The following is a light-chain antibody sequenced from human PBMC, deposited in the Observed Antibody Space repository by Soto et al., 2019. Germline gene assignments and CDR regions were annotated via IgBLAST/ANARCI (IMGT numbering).Light chain of an antibody. CDR3: QVWDSSTVV. CDR1: NIGNKN. J-gene: IGLJ2*01. V-gene: IGLV3-9*01. Sequence: SYELTQPLSVSVALGQTTRITCGGDNIGNKNVHWYQQRPGQAPALVIYSDNNRPSGIPELFSVSNSGNTATLTINRAQVGDEADYYCQVWDSSTVVFGGGTQLTVL. CDR2: SDN.